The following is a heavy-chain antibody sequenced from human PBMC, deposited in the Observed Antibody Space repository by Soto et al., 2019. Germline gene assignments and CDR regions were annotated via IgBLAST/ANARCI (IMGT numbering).Heavy chain of an antibody. CDR2: INPDSGGT. D-gene: IGHD2-21*01. CDR3: ARDSRYCGGDCFDC. J-gene: IGHJ4*02. CDR1: GYTFTDYY. V-gene: IGHV1-2*02. Sequence: ASVKVSCKASGYTFTDYYMHWVRQAPGQGLEWLGRINPDSGGTEYAQKFQGRATMTRDSSINTVYMELSRLRSDDTAVYYCARDSRYCGGDCFDCWGQGTLVTVSS.